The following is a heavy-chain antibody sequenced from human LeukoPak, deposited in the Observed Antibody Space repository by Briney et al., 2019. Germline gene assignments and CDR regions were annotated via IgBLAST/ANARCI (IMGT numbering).Heavy chain of an antibody. CDR2: ISGSGGST. Sequence: PGGSLRLSCAAPGFTFSSYAMSWVRQAPGKGLEWVSGISGSGGSTYYADSVKGRITISRDNSKNTLYLQMNSLRAEDTAVYYCAKGTAHKDVDTAMVRRGLCWGQGTLVTVSS. CDR1: GFTFSSYA. D-gene: IGHD5-18*01. V-gene: IGHV3-23*01. J-gene: IGHJ4*02. CDR3: AKGTAHKDVDTAMVRRGLC.